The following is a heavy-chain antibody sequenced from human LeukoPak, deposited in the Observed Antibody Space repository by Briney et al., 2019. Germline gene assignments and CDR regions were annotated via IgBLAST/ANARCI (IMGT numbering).Heavy chain of an antibody. D-gene: IGHD4-17*01. J-gene: IGHJ5*02. CDR1: GGSINRGTFF. Sequence: SETLSLTCAVSGGSINRGTFFWTWIRKPPGKGLEWIGYISNSGSTNYHPSLKSRVTISSDTSKTQFTLKLSSVTAADTAVYYCARDNYGDYVDWFDPWGQGTLVTVSS. CDR3: ARDNYGDYVDWFDP. CDR2: ISNSGST. V-gene: IGHV4-61*01.